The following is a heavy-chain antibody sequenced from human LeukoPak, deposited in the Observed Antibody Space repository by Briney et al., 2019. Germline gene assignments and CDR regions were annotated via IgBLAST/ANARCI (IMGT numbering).Heavy chain of an antibody. D-gene: IGHD6-6*01. Sequence: SGPTLVKPTQTLTLTCAFSGFSLSTSGMCVSWIRQPPGRALEWLARIDWDDDKYYSTSLKTRLTISKDTSKNQVVLTMTNMDPVDTATYYCARMLYIAARPGTYYYYYYMDVWGKGTTVTVSS. CDR1: GFSLSTSGMC. V-gene: IGHV2-70*11. J-gene: IGHJ6*03. CDR3: ARMLYIAARPGTYYYYYYMDV. CDR2: IDWDDDK.